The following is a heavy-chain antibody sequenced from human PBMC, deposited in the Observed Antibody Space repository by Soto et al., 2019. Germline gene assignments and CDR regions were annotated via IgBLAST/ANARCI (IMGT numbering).Heavy chain of an antibody. CDR1: GGSISSYY. V-gene: IGHV4-59*01. CDR3: ARRDIFPGSGFDDAFDI. D-gene: IGHD5-12*01. J-gene: IGHJ3*02. Sequence: SETLSLTCTVSGGSISSYYWSWIRQPPGKGLEWIGYIYYSGSTNYNPSLKSRVTISVDTSKNQFSLKLSSVTAADTAVYYCARRDIFPGSGFDDAFDIWGQGTMVTVSS. CDR2: IYYSGST.